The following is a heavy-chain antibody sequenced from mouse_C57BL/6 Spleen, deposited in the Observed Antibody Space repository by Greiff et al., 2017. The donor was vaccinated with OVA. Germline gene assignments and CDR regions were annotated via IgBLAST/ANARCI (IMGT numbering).Heavy chain of an antibody. CDR1: GYTFTDYY. V-gene: IGHV1-76*01. CDR3: ARLLRGYYAMDY. J-gene: IGHJ4*01. D-gene: IGHD1-1*01. Sequence: VMLVESGAELVRPGASVKLSCKASGYTFTDYYINWVKQRPGQGLEWIARIYPGSGNTYYNEKFKGKATLTAEKSSSTAYMQLSSLTSEDSAVYFCARLLRGYYAMDYWGQGTSVTVSS. CDR2: IYPGSGNT.